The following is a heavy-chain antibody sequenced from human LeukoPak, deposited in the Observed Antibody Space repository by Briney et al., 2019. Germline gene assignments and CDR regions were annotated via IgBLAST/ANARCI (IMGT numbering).Heavy chain of an antibody. CDR2: IYYSGST. Sequence: SETLSLTCTVSGGSISSSSYYWGWIRKPPGKGLEWIGTIYYSGSTYYSPALKSRVTISVDKSTNQFSLTVNSVTAADTAVYYCARLYYYYYYMDVWGKGTTVTVSS. CDR1: GGSISSSSYY. V-gene: IGHV4-39*01. CDR3: ARLYYYYYYMDV. J-gene: IGHJ6*03.